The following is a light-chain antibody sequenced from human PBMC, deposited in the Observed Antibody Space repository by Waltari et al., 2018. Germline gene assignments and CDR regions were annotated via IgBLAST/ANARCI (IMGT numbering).Light chain of an antibody. Sequence: VMTQSPSTLSVPPGARVTPSCRASQSVFSNLAWYQQRPGQAPRLVIYGTSTRAAGIPARFSGSGSGTDYTLTISSMQSEDSAIYYCQQYNQWPTFGGGTKVQIK. V-gene: IGKV3-15*01. CDR3: QQYNQWPT. CDR1: QSVFSN. CDR2: GTS. J-gene: IGKJ4*01.